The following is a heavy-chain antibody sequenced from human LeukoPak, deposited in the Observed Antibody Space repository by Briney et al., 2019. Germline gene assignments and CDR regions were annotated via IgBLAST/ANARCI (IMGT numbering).Heavy chain of an antibody. J-gene: IGHJ6*03. CDR3: ARATRATPWDYYYYMDV. CDR2: IYYSGST. Sequence: SETLSLTCTVSGGSISSGGYYWSWIRQHPGKGLEWIGYIYYSGSTYYNPPLKSRVTISVDTSKNQFSLKLSSVTAADTAVYYCARATRATPWDYYYYMDVWGKGTTVTVSS. CDR1: GGSISSGGYY. V-gene: IGHV4-31*03. D-gene: IGHD5-12*01.